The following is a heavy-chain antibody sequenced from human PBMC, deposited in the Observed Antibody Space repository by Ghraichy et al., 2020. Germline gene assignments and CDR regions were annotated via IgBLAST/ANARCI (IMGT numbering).Heavy chain of an antibody. CDR3: AREAYYGLDV. CDR1: GFTFSRHW. Sequence: GESLNISCAASGFTFSRHWMHWVRQVPGKGLVWVSRVKSDASMIHYADAVKGRFTISRVNAKNMLYLQMSSLRAEDTAVYYCAREAYYGLDVWGQGTTVTVSS. J-gene: IGHJ6*02. CDR2: VKSDASMI. V-gene: IGHV3-74*01.